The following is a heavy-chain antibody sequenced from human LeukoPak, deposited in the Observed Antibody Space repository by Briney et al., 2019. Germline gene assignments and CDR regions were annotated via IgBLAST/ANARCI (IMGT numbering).Heavy chain of an antibody. CDR3: AKDRSGWYYFDY. J-gene: IGHJ4*02. CDR2: LSTSGGST. Sequence: GGSLRLSCAASGFTFSSYAMSWVRQAPGKGLEWVSGLSTSGGSTYYADSVKGRFTISRDNSKNTLYLQMNSLRAEDTAVYYCAKDRSGWYYFDYWGQGTLVTVSS. V-gene: IGHV3-23*01. CDR1: GFTFSSYA. D-gene: IGHD6-19*01.